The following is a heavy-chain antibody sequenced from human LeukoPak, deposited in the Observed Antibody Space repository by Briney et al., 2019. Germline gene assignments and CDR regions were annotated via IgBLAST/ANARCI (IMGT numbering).Heavy chain of an antibody. Sequence: QPGGSLRLSCTASGFSFSDYSMNWVRQAPGKGLEWVSYIRSSTSNIFYAESVKGRFTVSRDNAKNSLYLHMNSLRAEDTAVYYCARDRWHYGSGSGFFDYWGQEPWSPSPQ. CDR2: IRSSTSNI. D-gene: IGHD3-3*02. CDR1: GFSFSDYS. J-gene: IGHJ4*01. V-gene: IGHV3-48*01. CDR3: ARDRWHYGSGSGFFDY.